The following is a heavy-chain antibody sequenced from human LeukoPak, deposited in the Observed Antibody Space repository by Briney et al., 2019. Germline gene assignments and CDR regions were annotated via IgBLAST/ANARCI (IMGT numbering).Heavy chain of an antibody. V-gene: IGHV3-11*04. CDR1: GFTFSDYY. J-gene: IGHJ3*02. D-gene: IGHD3-3*01. Sequence: PGGSLRLSCAASGFTFSDYYMSWIRQAPGKGLEWVSYISSSGSTIYYADSVKGRFTISRDNAKNSLYLQMNSLRAEDTAVYYCARDELRFLDYEAFDIWGQGTMVTVSS. CDR2: ISSSGSTI. CDR3: ARDELRFLDYEAFDI.